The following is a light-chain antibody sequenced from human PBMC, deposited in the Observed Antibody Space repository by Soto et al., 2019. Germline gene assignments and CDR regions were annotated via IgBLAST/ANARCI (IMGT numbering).Light chain of an antibody. V-gene: IGKV3D-15*01. Sequence: ETVMTQSPATLSVSPVDRATLFCRASQSVSSKLAWYQQTPGQAPRLLIYGASTRATGIPARFSGSGSGTEFTLSISSLQSEDSAVYYCQQYNNWPPITVGQGKRLEIK. CDR1: QSVSSK. CDR3: QQYNNWPPIT. J-gene: IGKJ5*01. CDR2: GAS.